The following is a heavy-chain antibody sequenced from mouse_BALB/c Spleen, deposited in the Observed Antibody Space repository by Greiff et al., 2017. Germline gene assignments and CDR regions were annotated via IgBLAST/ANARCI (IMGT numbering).Heavy chain of an antibody. V-gene: IGHV1-9*01. CDR3: ARRDYGNYESGWFAY. Sequence: VQLQQSGAELMKPGASVKISCKATGYTFSSYWIEWVKQRPGHGLEWIGEILPGSGSTNYNEKFKGKATFTADTSSNTAYMQLSSLTSEDSAVYYCARRDYGNYESGWFAYWGQGTLVTVSA. J-gene: IGHJ3*01. D-gene: IGHD2-1*01. CDR2: ILPGSGST. CDR1: GYTFSSYW.